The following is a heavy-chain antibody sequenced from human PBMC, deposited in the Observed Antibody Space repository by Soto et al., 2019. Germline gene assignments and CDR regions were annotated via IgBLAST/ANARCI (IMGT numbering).Heavy chain of an antibody. CDR3: ARGGRRSPGMDV. V-gene: IGHV4-31*03. CDR2: IYYSGST. J-gene: IGHJ6*02. Sequence: QVQLQESGPGLMKPSQTLSITCTVSGGSISSGGYYWSWIRQHPGKGLEWIGYIYYSGSTYYNPSLKSRVTISVDTSKNQFSLKLSSVTAADTAVYYCARGGRRSPGMDVWGQGTTVTVSS. CDR1: GGSISSGGYY.